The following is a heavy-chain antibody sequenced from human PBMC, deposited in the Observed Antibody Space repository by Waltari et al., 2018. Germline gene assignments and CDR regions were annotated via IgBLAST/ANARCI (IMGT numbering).Heavy chain of an antibody. Sequence: EMQLVESGGGLVQPGGSLRLFCAASEFTFRNYWMTWVRQAPGRGMGWVANINEDGSKSFYVDSVKGRFTISRDNAKNSLYLQMNSLRAEDTDIYYCASGPDHGDFWGQGTLVTVSS. CDR1: EFTFRNYW. J-gene: IGHJ4*02. CDR2: INEDGSKS. CDR3: ASGPDHGDF. V-gene: IGHV3-7*01.